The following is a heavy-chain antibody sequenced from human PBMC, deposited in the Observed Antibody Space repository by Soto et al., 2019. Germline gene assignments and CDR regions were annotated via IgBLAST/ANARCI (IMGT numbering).Heavy chain of an antibody. CDR1: GYSFSSYW. Sequence: PGESLKISCKASGYSFSSYWIGWVRQMPGKGLEWMGIIYPGDSDTKYSPSLQGQVTISADTSISTAYLQWSSLKASDTAMYYCARSRRGAYSSGWYSLSGYYNGGIDVWGQGSKVTVSS. CDR2: IYPGDSDT. J-gene: IGHJ6*02. V-gene: IGHV5-51*01. CDR3: ARSRRGAYSSGWYSLSGYYNGGIDV. D-gene: IGHD6-19*01.